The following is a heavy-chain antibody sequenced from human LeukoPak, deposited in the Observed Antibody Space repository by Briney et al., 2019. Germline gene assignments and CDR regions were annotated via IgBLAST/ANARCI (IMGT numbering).Heavy chain of an antibody. D-gene: IGHD3-10*01. CDR3: AKVIVYYGSGSYKWWFDL. Sequence: GGSLRLSFAASGFTFSSYAMSWVRQAPGKGLEWVSAIIGSGRSTYYADSVKGRFTISRDNSKNTLYLQMNSLRAEDTAVYYCAKVIVYYGSGSYKWWFDLWGQGTLVTVSS. V-gene: IGHV3-23*01. J-gene: IGHJ5*02. CDR2: IIGSGRST. CDR1: GFTFSSYA.